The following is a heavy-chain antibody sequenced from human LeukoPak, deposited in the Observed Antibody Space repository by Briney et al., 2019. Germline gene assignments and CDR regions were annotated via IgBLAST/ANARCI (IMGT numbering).Heavy chain of an antibody. Sequence: SETLSLTCTVSGGSISSSSYYWGWIRQPPGKGLEWIGSIYYSGSTYYNPSLKSRVTISVDTSKDQFSLKPSSVTAADTAVYNCARHVGQWLNKYYFDYWGQGTLVTVSS. D-gene: IGHD6-19*01. CDR3: ARHVGQWLNKYYFDY. J-gene: IGHJ4*02. CDR1: GGSISSSSYY. CDR2: IYYSGST. V-gene: IGHV4-39*01.